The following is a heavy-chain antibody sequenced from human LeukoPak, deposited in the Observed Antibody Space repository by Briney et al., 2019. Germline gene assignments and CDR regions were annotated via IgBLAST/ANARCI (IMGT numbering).Heavy chain of an antibody. J-gene: IGHJ4*02. D-gene: IGHD6-19*01. CDR1: GGSISSYY. CDR2: IYTSGSS. CDR3: ARSPLTSSGWYRADY. V-gene: IGHV4-4*07. Sequence: PSETLSLTCTVSGGSISSYYWSWIRQPAGKGLEWIGRIYTSGSSSYNPSLKSRVTMSLDTSNNHFSLKLSSVTAADTAVYYCARSPLTSSGWYRADYWGQGTLVTVSS.